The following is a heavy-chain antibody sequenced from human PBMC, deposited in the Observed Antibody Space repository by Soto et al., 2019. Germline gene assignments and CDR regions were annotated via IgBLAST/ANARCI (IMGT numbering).Heavy chain of an antibody. V-gene: IGHV1-69*01. CDR3: ASVGRYFDWFPYYYYYGMDV. CDR1: GGTFSSYA. J-gene: IGHJ6*02. CDR2: IIPIFGTA. Sequence: QVQLVQSGAEVKKPGSSVKVSCKASGGTFSSYAISWVRQAPGQGLEWMGGIIPIFGTANYAQKFQGRVTITAEESKRTDYMELSSLRSEDTAVYYCASVGRYFDWFPYYYYYGMDVWGQGTTVTVSS. D-gene: IGHD3-9*01.